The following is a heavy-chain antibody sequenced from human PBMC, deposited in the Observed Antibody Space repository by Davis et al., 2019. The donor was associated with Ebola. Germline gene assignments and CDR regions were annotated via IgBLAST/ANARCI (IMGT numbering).Heavy chain of an antibody. Sequence: GGSLRLSCTDSVITFSSYAMTWVRQAPGKGLEWVSAISGSGGSTYYADSAKGRFTISRDNSKNTLYLQMNSLRADDTAVYYCARAFRVRGHHYFDLWGQGTLVTVSS. V-gene: IGHV3-23*01. CDR3: ARAFRVRGHHYFDL. J-gene: IGHJ4*02. D-gene: IGHD3-10*01. CDR2: ISGSGGST. CDR1: VITFSSYA.